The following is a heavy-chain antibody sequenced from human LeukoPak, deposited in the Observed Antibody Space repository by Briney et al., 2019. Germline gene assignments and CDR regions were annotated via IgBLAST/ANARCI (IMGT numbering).Heavy chain of an antibody. CDR3: ARVPYDYCSGGSCYSGGYFDY. Sequence: GGSLRLSCTASGFTFSSYSMNWVRQAPGKGLEWVSAISSSSSYIYYADSVKGRFTISRDNAKNSLYLQMNSLRAEDTAVYYCARVPYDYCSGGSCYSGGYFDYWGQGTLVTVSS. D-gene: IGHD2-15*01. J-gene: IGHJ4*02. V-gene: IGHV3-21*01. CDR1: GFTFSSYS. CDR2: ISSSSSYI.